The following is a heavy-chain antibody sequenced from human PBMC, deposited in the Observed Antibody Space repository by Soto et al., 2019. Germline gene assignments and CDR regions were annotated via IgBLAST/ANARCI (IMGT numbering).Heavy chain of an antibody. CDR3: ARDGAIAAAGPPYYYGMDV. Sequence: ASGKVSCKASGYTFTIYYMHWVRQAPVQVLEWMGIINPSGGSTSYAQKFQGRVTMTRDTSTSTVYMELSSLRSEDTAVYYCARDGAIAAAGPPYYYGMDVWGQGTTVTVSS. D-gene: IGHD6-13*01. V-gene: IGHV1-46*01. J-gene: IGHJ6*02. CDR2: INPSGGST. CDR1: GYTFTIYY.